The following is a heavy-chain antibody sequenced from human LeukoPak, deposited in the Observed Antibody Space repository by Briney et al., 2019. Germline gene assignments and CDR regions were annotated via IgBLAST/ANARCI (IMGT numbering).Heavy chain of an antibody. CDR2: IFSSGST. V-gene: IGHV4-59*02. J-gene: IGHJ4*02. CDR1: GGSVSSYY. D-gene: IGHD1-26*01. CDR3: ARYTGSYGDY. Sequence: SGTLSLTCTVSGGSVSSYYWSWIRQPPGKGLEWIGYIFSSGSTNYNPSLKSRVTISVDTSKNQFSLKLTSVTAADTAVYYCARYTGSYGDYWGQGTLVTVSS.